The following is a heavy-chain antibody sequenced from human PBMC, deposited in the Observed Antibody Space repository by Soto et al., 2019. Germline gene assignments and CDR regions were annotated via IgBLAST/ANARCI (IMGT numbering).Heavy chain of an antibody. J-gene: IGHJ6*02. Sequence: EVQLVESGGGLVQPGGSLRLSCAASGFTVSSNYMSWVRQAPGKGLEWVSVIYSGGSTYYADSVKGRFTISRHNSKNTLYLQMTSLRAEDTAVYYCARGVRQQQLVPPYYYYYGMDVWGQGTTVTVSS. CDR2: IYSGGST. D-gene: IGHD6-13*01. V-gene: IGHV3-53*04. CDR1: GFTVSSNY. CDR3: ARGVRQQQLVPPYYYYYGMDV.